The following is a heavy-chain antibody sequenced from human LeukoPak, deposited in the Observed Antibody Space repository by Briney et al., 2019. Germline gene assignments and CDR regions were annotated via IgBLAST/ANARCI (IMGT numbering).Heavy chain of an antibody. Sequence: PGGSLRLSCAASGFTFSGNGMHWVRQAPGKGLEWVALIWHDGRNEKCADSVKGRFTISRDNSKNTLYLQMNSLRAEDTAVYYCARWSRYSRGWYELDYWGQGILVTVSS. CDR1: GFTFSGNG. CDR3: ARWSRYSRGWYELDY. V-gene: IGHV3-33*01. CDR2: IWHDGRNE. D-gene: IGHD6-19*01. J-gene: IGHJ4*02.